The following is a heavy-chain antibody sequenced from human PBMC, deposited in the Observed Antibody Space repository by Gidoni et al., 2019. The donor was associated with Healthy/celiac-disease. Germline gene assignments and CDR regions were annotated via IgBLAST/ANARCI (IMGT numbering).Heavy chain of an antibody. Sequence: QVQLVQSGAEVKKPGSSVKVSCKASGGTFSSSAISWVRQAPGQGLEWMGGIIPIFGTANYAQKFQGRVTITADESTSTAYMELSSLRSEDTAVYYCARSIGVTTVTPGWFDPWGQGTLVTVSS. CDR1: GGTFSSSA. V-gene: IGHV1-69*01. J-gene: IGHJ5*02. D-gene: IGHD4-4*01. CDR2: IIPIFGTA. CDR3: ARSIGVTTVTPGWFDP.